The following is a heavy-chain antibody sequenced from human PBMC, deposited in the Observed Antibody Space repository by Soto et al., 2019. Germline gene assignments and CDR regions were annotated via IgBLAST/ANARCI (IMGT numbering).Heavy chain of an antibody. CDR2: ISAYNGNT. V-gene: IGHV1-18*01. Sequence: ASVKVSCKASGCTITSYGISWVRQAPGQGLEWMGWISAYNGNTNYAQKLQGRVTMTTDTSTSTAYMELRSLRSDDTAVYYCARVWNSKQGVLRYFDWPYRSSYYYYGMDVWGQGTTVTVSS. D-gene: IGHD3-9*01. CDR3: ARVWNSKQGVLRYFDWPYRSSYYYYGMDV. CDR1: GCTITSYG. J-gene: IGHJ6*02.